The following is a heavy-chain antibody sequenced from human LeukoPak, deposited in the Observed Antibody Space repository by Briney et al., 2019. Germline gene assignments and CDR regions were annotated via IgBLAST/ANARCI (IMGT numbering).Heavy chain of an antibody. D-gene: IGHD5-12*01. CDR2: INIDGSIT. V-gene: IGHV3-74*01. J-gene: IGHJ4*02. CDR3: ARSIVATDLYFDY. CDR1: GFTFSGHW. Sequence: PGGSLRLSCAGTGFTFSGHWMHWVRQAPGKGLVWVSSINIDGSITIYADSVKGRFTISRDNAKNTLYLQMNSLRAEDTAVYYCARSIVATDLYFDYRGQGTLVTVSS.